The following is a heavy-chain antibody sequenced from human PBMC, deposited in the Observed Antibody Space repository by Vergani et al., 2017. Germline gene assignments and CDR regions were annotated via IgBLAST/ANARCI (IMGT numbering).Heavy chain of an antibody. J-gene: IGHJ4*02. CDR3: ARDSDVWFGELLAW. V-gene: IGHV1-69*11. CDR1: GGTFSSYT. D-gene: IGHD3-10*01. CDR2: IIPILGTA. Sequence: QVQLVQSGAEVKKPGASVKVSCKASGGTFSSYTISWVRQAPGQGLEWMGRIIPILGTANYAQKFQGRVTITADESTSTAYMELSSLRSEDTAVYYCARDSDVWFGELLAWWGQGTLVTVSS.